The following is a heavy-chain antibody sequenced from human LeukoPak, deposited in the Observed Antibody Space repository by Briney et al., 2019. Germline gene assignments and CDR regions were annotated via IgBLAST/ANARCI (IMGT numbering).Heavy chain of an antibody. CDR3: ARDLLSVDNYDALDI. V-gene: IGHV1-69*13. CDR2: IVPVFGTD. J-gene: IGHJ3*02. CDR1: GATFGSHS. Sequence: SVKVSCKASGATFGSHSISWVRQAPGQGLEWMGGIVPVFGTDVYAQRFQGRVTVTADESTTTAYMELISLTSEDTAMYYCARDLLSVDNYDALDIWGQGTMVTVSS. D-gene: IGHD5-12*01.